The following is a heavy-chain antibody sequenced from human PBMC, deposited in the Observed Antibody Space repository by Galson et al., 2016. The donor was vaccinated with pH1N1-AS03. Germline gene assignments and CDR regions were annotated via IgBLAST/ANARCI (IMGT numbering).Heavy chain of an antibody. J-gene: IGHJ4*02. CDR1: GYIFTSYW. V-gene: IGHV5-51*01. CDR3: ARQVGDGYNYYFGY. D-gene: IGHD5-24*01. CDR2: IYPGDSDT. Sequence: QSGAEVKKPGESLKISCKTSGYIFTSYWVAWVRHMPGKGLEWMGIIYPGDSDTRYSPSFQGQVTISADRSINTAYLQWSSLMASDTAIYYCARQVGDGYNYYFGYWGQGILVTVSS.